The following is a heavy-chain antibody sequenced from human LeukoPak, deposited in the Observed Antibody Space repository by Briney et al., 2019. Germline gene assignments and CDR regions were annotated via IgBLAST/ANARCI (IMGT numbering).Heavy chain of an antibody. CDR2: IGGSNYYRGST. Sequence: PSETLSLTCTVSGASISSSAYYWGWIRQPPGKGLEWIGSIGGSNYYRGSTYYNPSLKSRVTISVDTSKNQFSLKLSSVTAADTAVYYCIGQYYALLPVWGQGTLVTVSS. V-gene: IGHV4-39*01. D-gene: IGHD3-16*01. CDR1: GASISSSAYY. J-gene: IGHJ4*02. CDR3: IGQYYALLPV.